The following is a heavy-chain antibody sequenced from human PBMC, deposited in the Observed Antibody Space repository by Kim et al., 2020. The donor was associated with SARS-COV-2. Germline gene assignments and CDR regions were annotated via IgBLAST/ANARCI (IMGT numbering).Heavy chain of an antibody. CDR3: ATNEAPYRSTFGIDY. V-gene: IGHV3-30*03. D-gene: IGHD5-18*01. J-gene: IGHJ4*02. Sequence: DSVKGRFTISRDNSRNTLYLEMNSLRVEDTAVYYCATNEAPYRSTFGIDYWGQGTLVTVPS.